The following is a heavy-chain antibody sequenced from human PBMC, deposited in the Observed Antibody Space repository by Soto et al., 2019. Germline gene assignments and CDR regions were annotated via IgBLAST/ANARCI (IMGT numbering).Heavy chain of an antibody. CDR2: VSDSGETS. CDR3: AKEMPLGGILGAEPLDY. CDR1: GFTFNNYA. V-gene: IGHV3-23*01. D-gene: IGHD1-26*01. J-gene: IGHJ4*02. Sequence: DVQLLESGGGLVQPAGSLRLPCVASGFTFNNYAMTCIRQAPGKGLEWVATVSDSGETSLSADSVKGRFTISRDNSRKTLYLQMNRRRPEDTATYYCAKEMPLGGILGAEPLDYWGQGTLVTVSS.